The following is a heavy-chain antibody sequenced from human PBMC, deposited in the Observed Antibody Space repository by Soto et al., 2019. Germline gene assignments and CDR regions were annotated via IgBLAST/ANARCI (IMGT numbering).Heavy chain of an antibody. D-gene: IGHD5-12*01. CDR3: ATHPMATITYYSGMDV. J-gene: IGHJ6*02. CDR2: INAGNGNT. Sequence: ASVKVSCKASGYTFTNYAMHWVRQAPGQRLEWMGWINAGNGNTKYSQKFQGRVTITADESTSTAYTELSSLRSEDTAVYYCATHPMATITYYSGMDVWGQGTTVIVSS. CDR1: GYTFTNYA. V-gene: IGHV1-3*01.